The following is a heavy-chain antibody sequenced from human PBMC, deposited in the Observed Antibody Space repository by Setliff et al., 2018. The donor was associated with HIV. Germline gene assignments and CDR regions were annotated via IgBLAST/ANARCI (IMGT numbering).Heavy chain of an antibody. Sequence: SETLSLTCTVSGGSISSGSYYWSWIRQPAGKGLEWIGRIYTSGNTNYNPSLKSRVTISVDTSKNQFSLKLSSVTVADTAVYYCAAPAVAGTGGYYYAMDVWGQGTTVTVSS. CDR2: IYTSGNT. V-gene: IGHV4-61*02. CDR3: AAPAVAGTGGYYYAMDV. J-gene: IGHJ6*02. CDR1: GGSISSGSYY. D-gene: IGHD6-19*01.